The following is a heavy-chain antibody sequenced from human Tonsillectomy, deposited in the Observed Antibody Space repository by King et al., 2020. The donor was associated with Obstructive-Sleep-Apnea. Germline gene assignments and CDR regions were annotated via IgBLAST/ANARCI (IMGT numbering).Heavy chain of an antibody. D-gene: IGHD5-18*01. Sequence: QLQESGPGLVKPSETLSLTCTVSGGSISSSSYLGWIRQPPGKGLEWIGHIYYSGSTYYNPSLKSRVTISVDTSKNQFSLELNPVTAADTAVYYCARSDRDIAMGLFDYWGQGTLVTVSS. CDR1: GGSISSSSY. CDR2: IYYSGST. V-gene: IGHV4-39*07. J-gene: IGHJ4*02. CDR3: ARSDRDIAMGLFDY.